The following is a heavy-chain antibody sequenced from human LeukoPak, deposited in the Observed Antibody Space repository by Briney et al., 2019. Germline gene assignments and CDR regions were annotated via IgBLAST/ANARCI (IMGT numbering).Heavy chain of an antibody. CDR2: INHSGST. CDR1: GGSFSGYY. D-gene: IGHD4-11*01. Sequence: SETLSLTCAVYGGSFSGYYWSWIRQPPGKGLEWIGEINHSGSTNYNPSLKSRVTISVDTSKNRFSLKLSSVTAADTAVYYCASRRYDYSNKGPFDYWGQGTLVTVSS. J-gene: IGHJ4*02. CDR3: ASRRYDYSNKGPFDY. V-gene: IGHV4-34*01.